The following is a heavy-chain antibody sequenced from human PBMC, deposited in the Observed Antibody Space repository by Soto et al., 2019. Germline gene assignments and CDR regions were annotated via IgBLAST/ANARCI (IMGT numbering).Heavy chain of an antibody. D-gene: IGHD6-19*01. Sequence: QVQLVQSGAEVKKPWASVTVSCKASGYTFTNYGINWVRQAPGQGLEWTGWISAYSGHTNYAQKLQDRVTMTTDTSTSTAYMELRSLRSDDTAVYYCARRPHLADNVELDYWGQGTLVTVSS. J-gene: IGHJ4*02. CDR1: GYTFTNYG. CDR2: ISAYSGHT. CDR3: ARRPHLADNVELDY. V-gene: IGHV1-18*01.